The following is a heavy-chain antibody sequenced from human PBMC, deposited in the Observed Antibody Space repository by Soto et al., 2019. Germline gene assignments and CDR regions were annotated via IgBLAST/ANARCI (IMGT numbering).Heavy chain of an antibody. CDR2: ISGSSSYI. CDR1: GFTFSDYR. CDR3: ATWTGAIDV. Sequence: EVQLVESGGGLVKPGGSLRLSCAASGFTFSDYRMNWVRQAPGKGLEWVSSISGSSSYIYYEDSVKGRFTISRDNAKNSLYLQMNSLRAEDTAVYYCATWTGAIDVLGQGTKVTVAS. V-gene: IGHV3-21*01. D-gene: IGHD7-27*01. J-gene: IGHJ6*02.